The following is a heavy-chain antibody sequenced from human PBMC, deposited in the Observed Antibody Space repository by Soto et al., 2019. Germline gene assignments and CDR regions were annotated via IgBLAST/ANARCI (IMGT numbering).Heavy chain of an antibody. CDR1: GFTFGDYA. CDR2: IRSKAYGGTT. Sequence: GGSLRLSCTASGFTFGDYAMNWVRQAPGKGLEWVGFIRSKAYGGTTEYAASVKGRFTISRDDSKSIAYLQMNSLKTEDTAVYYSTRDGYNFGYWGQGTLVTVSS. D-gene: IGHD5-12*01. V-gene: IGHV3-49*04. J-gene: IGHJ4*02. CDR3: TRDGYNFGY.